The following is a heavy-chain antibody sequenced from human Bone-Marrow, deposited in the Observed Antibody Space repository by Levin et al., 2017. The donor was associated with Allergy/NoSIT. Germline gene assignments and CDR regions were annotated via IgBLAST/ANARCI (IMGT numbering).Heavy chain of an antibody. CDR1: GFTLSDAW. V-gene: IGHV3-15*07. CDR3: ATAYDLYYFYGMDV. J-gene: IGHJ6*02. CDR2: IRSKADGGAR. D-gene: IGHD3-22*01. Sequence: PSETLSLTCAASGFTLSDAWMNWVRQAPGKGLEWVGRIRSKADGGARDYAAPLKGRFTISRDDSKNTLYLQMDSLKTEDTAVYYCATAYDLYYFYGMDVWGQGTTVTVSS.